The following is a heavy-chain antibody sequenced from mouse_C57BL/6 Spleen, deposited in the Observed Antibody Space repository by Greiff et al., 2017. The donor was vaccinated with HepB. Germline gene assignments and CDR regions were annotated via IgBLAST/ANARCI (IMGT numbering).Heavy chain of an antibody. J-gene: IGHJ1*03. V-gene: IGHV2-5*01. CDR1: GFSLTSYG. CDR2: IWRGGST. D-gene: IGHD1-1*01. CDR3: AKNGDLLLRYFDV. Sequence: VHLVESGPGLVQPSQSLSITCTVSGFSLTSYGVHWVRQSPGKGLEWLGVIWRGGSTDYNAAFMSRLSITKDNSKSQVFFKMNSLQADDTAIYYCAKNGDLLLRYFDVWGTGTTVTVSS.